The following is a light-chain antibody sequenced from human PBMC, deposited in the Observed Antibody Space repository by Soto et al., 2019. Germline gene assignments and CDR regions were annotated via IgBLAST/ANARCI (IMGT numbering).Light chain of an antibody. Sequence: QSVLTQPPSASGTPGQRVTISCSGSSSNIGSNTVNWYQQLPGTAPKLRMYSNNQRPSGVPGRFSGSKSGTSASLAISGLQSEDEADYYCAAWDDSLDGYVFGTGTKLTVL. V-gene: IGLV1-44*01. CDR1: SSNIGSNT. CDR3: AAWDDSLDGYV. CDR2: SNN. J-gene: IGLJ1*01.